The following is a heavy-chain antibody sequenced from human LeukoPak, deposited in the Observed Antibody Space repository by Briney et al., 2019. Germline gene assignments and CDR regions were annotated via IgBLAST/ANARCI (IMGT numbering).Heavy chain of an antibody. CDR2: ISSNGGST. Sequence: GGSLRLSCAASGFTFSSYAMHWVRQAPGKGLEYVSAISSNGGSTYYANSVKGRFTISRDNSKNTLYLQMGSLRAEDMAVYYCARDHGDYPFDYWGQGTLVTVSS. D-gene: IGHD4-17*01. CDR1: GFTFSSYA. J-gene: IGHJ4*02. CDR3: ARDHGDYPFDY. V-gene: IGHV3-64*01.